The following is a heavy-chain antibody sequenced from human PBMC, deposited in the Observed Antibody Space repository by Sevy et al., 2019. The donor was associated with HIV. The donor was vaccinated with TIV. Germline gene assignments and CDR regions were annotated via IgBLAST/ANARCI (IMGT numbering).Heavy chain of an antibody. J-gene: IGHJ4*02. Sequence: GGSLRLSCAASGFTFSSYIMNGVRQAPGKGLEWVSSISSSGSYIYYADSVKGRFTISRDNAKNSLYLQMNSLRVEDTAVYYCARGVRDFWSGYPDYWGQGTLVTVSS. CDR2: ISSSGSYI. CDR3: ARGVRDFWSGYPDY. D-gene: IGHD3-3*01. CDR1: GFTFSSYI. V-gene: IGHV3-21*01.